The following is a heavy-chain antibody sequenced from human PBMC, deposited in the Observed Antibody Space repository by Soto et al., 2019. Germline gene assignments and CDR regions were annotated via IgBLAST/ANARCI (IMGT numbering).Heavy chain of an antibody. J-gene: IGHJ6*03. D-gene: IGHD5-12*01. Sequence: EVQLVESGGGLVQPGGSLRLSCAASGFTFSSYSMNWVRQAPGKGLEWVSYISSSSSTIYYADSVKGRFTISRDNAKNSLYLQMNSLRDEDTAVYYCARDSYETYYYYYYMDVWGKGTTVTVSS. CDR1: GFTFSSYS. CDR3: ARDSYETYYYYYYMDV. V-gene: IGHV3-48*02. CDR2: ISSSSSTI.